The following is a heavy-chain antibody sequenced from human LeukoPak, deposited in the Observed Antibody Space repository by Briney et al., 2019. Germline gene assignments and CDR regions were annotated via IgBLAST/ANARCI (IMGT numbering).Heavy chain of an antibody. CDR1: GGSISSYY. Sequence: SETLSLTCTVSGGSISSYYWSWIRQPPGKGLEWIGYISYSGSPNYNPSLKSRVTISVDTSKNQFSLKLSSVTAADTAVYYCARGVDYTNPLIDYYYYMDVWGKGTTVTVSS. CDR3: ARGVDYTNPLIDYYYYMDV. J-gene: IGHJ6*03. D-gene: IGHD4-11*01. V-gene: IGHV4-59*01. CDR2: ISYSGSP.